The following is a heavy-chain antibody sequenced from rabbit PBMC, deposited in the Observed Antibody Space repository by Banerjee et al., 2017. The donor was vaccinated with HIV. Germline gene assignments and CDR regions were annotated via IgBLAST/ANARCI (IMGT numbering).Heavy chain of an antibody. CDR3: ASDVSSGGNYSL. CDR1: GFSFSSSYW. CDR2: IYTSTAGT. Sequence: QEQLGEYGGDLVKPGASLTLTCTASGFSFSSSYWIYWVRQAPGKGLEWIARIYTSTAGTYYASWAKGRFTISKTSSTTVTLQMTSLTAADTATYFCASDVSSGGNYSLWGPGTLVTVS. J-gene: IGHJ4*01. V-gene: IGHV1S45*01. D-gene: IGHD1-1*01.